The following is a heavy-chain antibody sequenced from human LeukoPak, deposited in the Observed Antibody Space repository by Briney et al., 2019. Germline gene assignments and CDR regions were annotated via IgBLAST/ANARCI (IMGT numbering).Heavy chain of an antibody. CDR3: ARASSPGYYFDF. CDR2: IYYSGST. J-gene: IGHJ4*02. CDR1: GGSISSGGYY. D-gene: IGHD2-2*01. V-gene: IGHV4-31*03. Sequence: SETPSLTCSVSGGSISSGGYYWTWIRQRPGKGLEWIGYIYYSGSTYYNPSLKSRVIISLDTSKNQFSLKLSSVTAADSAVYYCARASSPGYYFDFWGQGTLVTVSS.